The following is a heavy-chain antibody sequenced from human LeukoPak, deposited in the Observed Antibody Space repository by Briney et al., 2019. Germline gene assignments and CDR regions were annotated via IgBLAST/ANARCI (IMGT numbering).Heavy chain of an antibody. D-gene: IGHD6-19*01. Sequence: PGGSLRLSCAASGFTFSTYGMHWVRQAPGKGLEWVAVISYDGSNKYYAGSVKGRFTISRDNSKNTLYLQMNSLRAEDTAVYYCAKGQGSGWYEAFDIWGQGTMVTVSS. CDR1: GFTFSTYG. J-gene: IGHJ3*02. CDR2: ISYDGSNK. V-gene: IGHV3-30*18. CDR3: AKGQGSGWYEAFDI.